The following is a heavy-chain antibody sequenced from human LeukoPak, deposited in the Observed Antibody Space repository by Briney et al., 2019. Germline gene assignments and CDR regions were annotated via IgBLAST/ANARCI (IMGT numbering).Heavy chain of an antibody. CDR1: GGSFSGYY. CDR3: ASVYYYGSGSYRSSGYFDY. V-gene: IGHV4-34*01. D-gene: IGHD3-10*01. CDR2: INHSGST. Sequence: SETLSLTCAVYGGSFSGYYWSWIRQPPGKGLEWMGEINHSGSTNYNPSLKSRVTISVDTSKNQFSLKLSSVTAADTAVYYCASVYYYGSGSYRSSGYFDYWGQGTLVTVSS. J-gene: IGHJ4*02.